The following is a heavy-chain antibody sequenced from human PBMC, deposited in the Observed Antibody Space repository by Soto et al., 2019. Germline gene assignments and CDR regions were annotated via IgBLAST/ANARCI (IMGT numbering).Heavy chain of an antibody. J-gene: IGHJ3*02. Sequence: ASVKVSCKASGYTFTSYGISWVRQAPGQGLEWMGWINAYNGNTNYAQKLQGWVTMTTDTSISTAYMELRRLRSDDTAVYYCARDLGGSDAFDIWGQGTMVTVSS. V-gene: IGHV1-18*01. CDR1: GYTFTSYG. CDR2: INAYNGNT. CDR3: ARDLGGSDAFDI. D-gene: IGHD2-15*01.